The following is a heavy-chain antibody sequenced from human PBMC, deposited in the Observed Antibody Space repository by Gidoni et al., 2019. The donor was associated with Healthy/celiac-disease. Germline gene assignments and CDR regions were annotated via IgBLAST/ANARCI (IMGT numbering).Heavy chain of an antibody. Sequence: EVQLLESGGGLVQPGGSLRLSCVASGFTFSSYAMSWVRQAPGKGLEWVSAISGSGGSTYYADSVKGRFTISRDNSKNTLYLQMNSLRAEDTAVYYCANGEGQLGLPPDYYYYGMDVWGQGTTVTVSS. D-gene: IGHD6-13*01. J-gene: IGHJ6*02. CDR1: GFTFSSYA. CDR3: ANGEGQLGLPPDYYYYGMDV. CDR2: ISGSGGST. V-gene: IGHV3-23*01.